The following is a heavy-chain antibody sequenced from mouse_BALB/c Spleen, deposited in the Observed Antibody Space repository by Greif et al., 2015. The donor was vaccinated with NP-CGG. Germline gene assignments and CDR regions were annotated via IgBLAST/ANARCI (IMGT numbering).Heavy chain of an antibody. CDR1: GFNIKDTY. CDR2: IDPANGNT. CDR3: ASTMIERADY. D-gene: IGHD2-4*01. V-gene: IGHV14-3*02. Sequence: EVKLVESGAELVKPGASVKLSCTASGFNIKDTYMHWVKQRPEQGLEWIGRIDPANGNTKYDPKFQGKATITADTSSNTAYLQLSSLTSEDTAVYYCASTMIERADYWGQGTTLTVSS. J-gene: IGHJ2*01.